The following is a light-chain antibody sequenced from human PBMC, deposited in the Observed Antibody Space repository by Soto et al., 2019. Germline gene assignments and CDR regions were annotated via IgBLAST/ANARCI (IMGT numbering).Light chain of an antibody. CDR2: DTS. CDR1: QSVGSRF. CDR3: QQYNSYSWT. J-gene: IGKJ1*01. V-gene: IGKV3-20*01. Sequence: EIVLTQSPGTLSLSPGERATLSCRASQSVGSRFLAWYQQKPGQAPRLLIYDTSTRATGVPARFSGSRSGTEFTLTINSLQPEDFATDYCQQYNSYSWTFGQGTKVDI.